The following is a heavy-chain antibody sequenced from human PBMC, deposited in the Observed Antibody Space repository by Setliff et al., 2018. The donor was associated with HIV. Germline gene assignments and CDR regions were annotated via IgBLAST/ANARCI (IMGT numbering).Heavy chain of an antibody. D-gene: IGHD2-2*01. CDR3: VASSSWSCRLNY. CDR2: INHSGNT. V-gene: IGHV4-34*01. Sequence: EPLSLTCAVYGGSFSGYWSWIRQSPGKGLEWLGEINHSGNTHYDPSLKSRLTISIDTSKKQFSLKLTSVTAADAAIYYCVASSSWSCRLNYWGQGTLVTVSS. J-gene: IGHJ4*02. CDR1: GGSFSGY.